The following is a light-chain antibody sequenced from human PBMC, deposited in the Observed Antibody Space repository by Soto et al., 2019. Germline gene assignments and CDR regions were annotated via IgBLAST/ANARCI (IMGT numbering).Light chain of an antibody. J-gene: IGLJ1*01. V-gene: IGLV2-14*01. CDR1: SSDVGGFNF. CDR3: NSYTVTSTYV. Sequence: QSALTQPASVSGSPGQSIAISCTGTSSDVGGFNFVSWYQQHPGKAPKLMIYDVSDRPSGVSNRFSGSKSGNTASLTISGLQAEDGADYYCNSYTVTSTYVFGTGTKVTVL. CDR2: DVS.